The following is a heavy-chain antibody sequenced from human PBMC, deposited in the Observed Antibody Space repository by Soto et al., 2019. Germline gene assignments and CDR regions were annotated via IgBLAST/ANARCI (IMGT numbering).Heavy chain of an antibody. CDR1: GGTFSSDA. Sequence: GASVKVSCKASGGTFSSDAVSWVRQAPGQGLEWMGGLIPIRGTTHYAQKFQGRLTITADESTNTAYMELSSLRSDDTAVYYCARASGYVSGWYHDYWGQGTRVTVSS. CDR3: ARASGYVSGWYHDY. J-gene: IGHJ4*02. D-gene: IGHD6-19*01. CDR2: LIPIRGTT. V-gene: IGHV1-69*13.